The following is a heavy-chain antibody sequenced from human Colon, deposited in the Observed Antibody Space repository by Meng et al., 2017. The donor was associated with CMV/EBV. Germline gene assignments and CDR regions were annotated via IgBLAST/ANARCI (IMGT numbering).Heavy chain of an antibody. CDR3: AAYDSSGYYSSIPGRKFDY. CDR2: IGTAGDT. V-gene: IGHV3-13*03. J-gene: IGHJ4*02. D-gene: IGHD3-22*01. CDR1: GFTFSSYD. Sequence: GGSLRLSCAACGFTFSSYDMHWVRQATGKGLEWVSAIGTAGDTYYPGSVKGQFTISRENAKNSLYLQMNSLRAGDTAVYYCAAYDSSGYYSSIPGRKFDYWGQGTLVTVSS.